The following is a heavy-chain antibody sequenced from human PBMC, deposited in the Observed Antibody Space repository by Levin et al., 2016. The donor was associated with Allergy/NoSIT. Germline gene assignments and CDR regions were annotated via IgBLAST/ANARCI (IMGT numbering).Heavy chain of an antibody. V-gene: IGHV4-39*01. Sequence: WIRQPPGKGLEWIGSIYYSGNAYYTPSLTSRVTISVDTPKNQFSLRLSSVTAADTAVYYCARYVEMATAPSDYWGQGTLVTVSS. CDR2: IYYSGNA. CDR3: ARYVEMATAPSDY. D-gene: IGHD5-24*01. J-gene: IGHJ4*02.